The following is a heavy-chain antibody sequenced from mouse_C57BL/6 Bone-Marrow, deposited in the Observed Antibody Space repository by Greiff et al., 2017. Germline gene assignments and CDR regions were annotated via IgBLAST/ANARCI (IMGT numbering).Heavy chain of an antibody. V-gene: IGHV5-9*01. CDR3: ARHKITTVVECYAMDY. J-gene: IGHJ4*01. Sequence: EVMLVESGGGLVKPGGSLKLSCAASGFTFSSYTMSWVRQTPEKRLEWVATISGGGGNTYYPDSVKGRFTISRDNAKNTLYLQMSSLRSEDTALYYCARHKITTVVECYAMDYWGQGTSVTVSS. CDR2: ISGGGGNT. CDR1: GFTFSSYT. D-gene: IGHD1-1*01.